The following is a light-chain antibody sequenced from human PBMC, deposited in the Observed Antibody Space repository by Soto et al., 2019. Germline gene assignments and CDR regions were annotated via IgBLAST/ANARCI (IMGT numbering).Light chain of an antibody. CDR2: AAS. J-gene: IGKJ4*01. CDR1: QGINNY. Sequence: DIQMTQSPSSLSASVGDRVTITCRASQGINNYLAWFQHKPGRAPKCLIYAASSLQRGVPSKFSGSESGTDFSLTISSLQPEDFATYYCQQYNSYPLTFGGGTKVEIK. CDR3: QQYNSYPLT. V-gene: IGKV1-16*02.